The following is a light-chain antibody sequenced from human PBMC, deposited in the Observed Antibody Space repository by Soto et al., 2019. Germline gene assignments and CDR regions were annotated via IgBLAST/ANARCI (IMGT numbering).Light chain of an antibody. J-gene: IGKJ1*01. V-gene: IGKV3-15*01. CDR3: QQYGDWPQT. Sequence: EIIMTQSPATLSVSPGERATLSCRASQSVSNSLAWYQQKPGQAPSLLIYGVSARATGIPARFSASGSGTEFTLTISSLQSEDFAVYFCQQYGDWPQTFGQGTKV. CDR2: GVS. CDR1: QSVSNS.